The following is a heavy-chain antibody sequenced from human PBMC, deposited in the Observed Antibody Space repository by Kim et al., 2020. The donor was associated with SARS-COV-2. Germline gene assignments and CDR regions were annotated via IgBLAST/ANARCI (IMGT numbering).Heavy chain of an antibody. CDR1: GGSISSGSYY. V-gene: IGHV4-61*02. D-gene: IGHD3-10*01. Sequence: SETLSLTCTVSGGSISSGSYYWSWIRQPAGKGLEWIGRIYTSGSTNYNPSLKSRVTISVDTSKNQFSLKLSSVTAADTAVYYCARDGPSGRWLQTNNWFDPWGQGTLVTVSS. CDR2: IYTSGST. J-gene: IGHJ5*02. CDR3: ARDGPSGRWLQTNNWFDP.